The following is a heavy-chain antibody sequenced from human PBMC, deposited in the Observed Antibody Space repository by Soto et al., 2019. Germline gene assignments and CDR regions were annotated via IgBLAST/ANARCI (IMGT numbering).Heavy chain of an antibody. Sequence: SVKVSCKASGGTLSINVISWVRQAPGQGLEWMGGIIPIFGTTNYAQKFQGRVTTTADEFTSTAYMELSRLRSEDTAVYYCASAGSYYGMDVWGQGTTVTVSS. D-gene: IGHD3-10*01. CDR3: ASAGSYYGMDV. J-gene: IGHJ6*02. CDR1: GGTLSINV. V-gene: IGHV1-69*13. CDR2: IIPIFGTT.